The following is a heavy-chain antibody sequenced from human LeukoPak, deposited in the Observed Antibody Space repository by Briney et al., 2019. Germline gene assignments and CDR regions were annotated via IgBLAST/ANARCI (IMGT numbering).Heavy chain of an antibody. D-gene: IGHD3-9*01. CDR1: GYTFTSYA. V-gene: IGHV1-3*02. CDR2: SNAGNGNT. CDR3: ARAGYDILTGYYSPRLDY. J-gene: IGHJ4*02. Sequence: ASVKVSCKASGYTFTSYAMHWVRQAPGQRLEWMGWSNAGNGNTKYSQEFQGGVTITRDTSASTAYMELSSLRSEDMAVYYCARAGYDILTGYYSPRLDYWGQGTLVTVSS.